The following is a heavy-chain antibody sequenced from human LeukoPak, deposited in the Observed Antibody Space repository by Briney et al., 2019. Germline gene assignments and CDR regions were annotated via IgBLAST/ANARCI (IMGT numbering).Heavy chain of an antibody. Sequence: PGGSLRLSCAASAFTFSDYYMSWIRQAPGKGLEWISRISGSGSTTHYADSVKGRFTISRDNANNSLYLQLNSLRAEDTAVHYCARGRRVRGVVIGAYYFDLWGQGTLVTVSS. J-gene: IGHJ4*02. CDR2: ISGSGSTT. V-gene: IGHV3-11*01. CDR3: ARGRRVRGVVIGAYYFDL. CDR1: AFTFSDYY. D-gene: IGHD3-10*01.